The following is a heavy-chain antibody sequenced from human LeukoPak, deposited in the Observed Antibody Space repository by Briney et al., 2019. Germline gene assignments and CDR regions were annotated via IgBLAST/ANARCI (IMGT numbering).Heavy chain of an antibody. V-gene: IGHV3-23*01. CDR3: AKADYYDSSGYYYDL. J-gene: IGHJ4*02. D-gene: IGHD3-22*01. Sequence: GGSLRLSCAASEFTFSSYVMAWVRQAPGKGLEWVSAISGSGGSTYYADSVKGRFTISRDNSKNTLYLQMNSLRAEDTAVYYCAKADYYDSSGYYYDLWGQGTLVTVSS. CDR2: ISGSGGST. CDR1: EFTFSSYV.